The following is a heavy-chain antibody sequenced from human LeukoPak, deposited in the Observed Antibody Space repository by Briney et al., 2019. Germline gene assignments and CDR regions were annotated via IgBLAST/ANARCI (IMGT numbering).Heavy chain of an antibody. CDR3: ARLEGYGVVRGANDAFDI. Sequence: ASVKVSCKASGYTFTGYYMHWVRQAPGQGLEWMGWINPNSGGTNYAQKFQGWVTMTRDTSISTAYMELSRLRSDDTAVYYCARLEGYGVVRGANDAFDIWGQGTMVTVSS. V-gene: IGHV1-2*04. CDR1: GYTFTGYY. D-gene: IGHD3-10*01. J-gene: IGHJ3*02. CDR2: INPNSGGT.